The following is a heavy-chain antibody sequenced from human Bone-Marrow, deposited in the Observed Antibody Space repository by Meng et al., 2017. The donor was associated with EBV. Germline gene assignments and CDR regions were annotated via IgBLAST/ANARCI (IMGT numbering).Heavy chain of an antibody. J-gene: IGHJ4*02. CDR2: INPYIGGT. D-gene: IGHD1-1*01. CDR3: ARGGGTTSPFDY. CDR1: GYTFTDYF. Sequence: QLRLLQSGAERKKPGVSVKVSCKASGYTFTDYFMHWVRQAPGQGFEWMGRINPYIGGTNYAQKFLGRVTMTSDTSIRTAYMELSSLRSDDTAVYYCARGGGTTSPFDYWGQGTLVTVSS. V-gene: IGHV1-2*06.